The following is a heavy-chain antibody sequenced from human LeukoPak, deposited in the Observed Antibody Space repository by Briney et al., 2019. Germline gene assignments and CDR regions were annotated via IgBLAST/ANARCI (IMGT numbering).Heavy chain of an antibody. J-gene: IGHJ6*03. CDR1: GGSISSSSYY. CDR3: ARDRAVAEWGWYYDYYMDV. Sequence: SETLSLTCTVSGGSISSSSYYWGWIRQPPGKGLEWIGSIYYSGSTYYNPSLKSRVTISVDTSKNQFSLKLSSVTAADTAVYSCARDRAVAEWGWYYDYYMDVWGKGTTVTVSS. V-gene: IGHV4-39*07. CDR2: IYYSGST. D-gene: IGHD6-19*01.